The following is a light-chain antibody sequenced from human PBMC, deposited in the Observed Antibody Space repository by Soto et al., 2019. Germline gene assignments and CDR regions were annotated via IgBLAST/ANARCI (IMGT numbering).Light chain of an antibody. CDR3: RQRSNWHPALFT. CDR2: DAS. V-gene: IGKV3D-11*01. Sequence: EIVLTQSPATLSLSPGERATLSCRASQGVSSYLAWYQQKPGQAPRLLIYDASNRATGIPARFSGSGPGTDFTLTISSLEPEDFAVYYCRQRSNWHPALFTFGPGTKVDIK. CDR1: QGVSSY. J-gene: IGKJ3*01.